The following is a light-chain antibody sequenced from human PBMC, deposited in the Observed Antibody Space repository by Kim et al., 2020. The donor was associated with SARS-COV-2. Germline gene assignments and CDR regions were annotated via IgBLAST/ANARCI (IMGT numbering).Light chain of an antibody. CDR3: QHYDSSPWT. J-gene: IGKJ1*01. Sequence: DIQLTPSPSTLSASVGDGVTITCRASQRISRWLAWYQQKPGTAPKLLIYRASTLQSGVPSRFSGSGSETEFTLTITSLQPDDFATYYCQHYDSSPWTFGQGTKVDIK. V-gene: IGKV1-5*03. CDR2: RAS. CDR1: QRISRW.